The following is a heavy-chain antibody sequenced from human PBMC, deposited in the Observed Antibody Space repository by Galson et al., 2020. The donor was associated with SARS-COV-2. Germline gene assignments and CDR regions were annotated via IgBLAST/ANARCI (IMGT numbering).Heavy chain of an antibody. Sequence: SLKISCAASGFTFDDYAMHWVRQAPGKGLEWVSGISWNSGSIGYADSVKGRFTISRDNAKNSLYLQMNSLRAEDTALYYCAKIGDPIGYDSSGPDYWGQGTLVTVSS. CDR2: ISWNSGSI. V-gene: IGHV3-9*01. J-gene: IGHJ4*02. CDR1: GFTFDDYA. CDR3: AKIGDPIGYDSSGPDY. D-gene: IGHD3-22*01.